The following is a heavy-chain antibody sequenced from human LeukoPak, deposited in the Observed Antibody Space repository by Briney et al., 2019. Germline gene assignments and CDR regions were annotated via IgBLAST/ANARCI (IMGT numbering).Heavy chain of an antibody. CDR3: VGGHLFDY. D-gene: IGHD1-26*01. CDR1: GFTFSSYG. Sequence: GGSLRLSYAASGFTFSSYGIHWVRQAPGKGLEWVAVISYDGSNKYYADSVKGRFTISRDNAKNSLYLQMNSLRAEDTAVYYCVGGHLFDYWGQGTLVTVSS. CDR2: ISYDGSNK. J-gene: IGHJ4*02. V-gene: IGHV3-30*03.